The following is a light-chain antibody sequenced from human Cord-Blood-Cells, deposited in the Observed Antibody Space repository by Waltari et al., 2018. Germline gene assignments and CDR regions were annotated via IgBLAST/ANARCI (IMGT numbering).Light chain of an antibody. CDR3: SSYTSSSRV. CDR1: SSDVGGYNY. V-gene: IGLV2-14*03. CDR2: DVS. J-gene: IGLJ3*02. Sequence: SALTQPASVSGSPGQSITISCTRTSSDVGGYNYVSWYQQHPGKAPNLMIYDVSKRPSGVSKRLSGSKSSSTASLTISGLQAEDEADYYSSSYTSSSRVFGGGTKLTVL.